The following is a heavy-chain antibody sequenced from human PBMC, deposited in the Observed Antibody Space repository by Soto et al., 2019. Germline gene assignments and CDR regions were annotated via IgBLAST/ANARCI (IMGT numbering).Heavy chain of an antibody. D-gene: IGHD3-16*01. V-gene: IGHV3-74*01. CDR2: IDSDGRST. J-gene: IGHJ4*02. Sequence: EVQLVESGGGLVQPGGSLRLSCAASGFTFSSYWMHWVRQAPGKGLVWVSRIDSDGRSTNYADSVKGRFTISRDNAKNTLYLQMNSQRAEDTAVYYCARVGELGPFDYWGQGTLVTVSS. CDR1: GFTFSSYW. CDR3: ARVGELGPFDY.